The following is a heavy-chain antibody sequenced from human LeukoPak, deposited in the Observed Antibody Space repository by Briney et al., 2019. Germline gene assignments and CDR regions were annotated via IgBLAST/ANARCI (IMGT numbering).Heavy chain of an antibody. CDR3: AKESRLGGASGSHHFDY. Sequence: KPSETLSLTCTVSGAPVNFYYLSWIRHSAERGLEWIGRIYTRGNTNYNPSLKSRVTLSVDTSRNQFSLMLSSVTAADTAVYYCAKESRLGGASGSHHFDYWGQGVLVTVSS. D-gene: IGHD3-10*01. CDR2: IYTRGNT. J-gene: IGHJ4*02. V-gene: IGHV4-4*07. CDR1: GAPVNFYY.